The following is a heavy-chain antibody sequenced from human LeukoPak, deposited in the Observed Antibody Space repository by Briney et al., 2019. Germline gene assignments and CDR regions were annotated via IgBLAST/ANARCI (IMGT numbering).Heavy chain of an antibody. Sequence: SETLSLTCTVSGGSISSYYWSWIRQPPGKGLEWIGSIYHSGSTYYNPSLKSRVTISVDTSKNQFSLKLSSVTAADTAVYYCARSSGWPYDAFDIWGQGTMVTVSS. CDR3: ARSSGWPYDAFDI. CDR1: GGSISSYY. V-gene: IGHV4-59*08. D-gene: IGHD6-19*01. J-gene: IGHJ3*02. CDR2: IYHSGST.